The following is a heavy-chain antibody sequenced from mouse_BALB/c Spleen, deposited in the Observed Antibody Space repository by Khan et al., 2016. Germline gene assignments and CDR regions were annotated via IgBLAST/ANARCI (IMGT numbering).Heavy chain of an antibody. Sequence: VQLKESGADLVKPGASVKLSCTASGFNIKDTYIHWVKQRPEQALEWIGRIDPANGNTEYDPKFQGKATITADISSNTAYLQLSSLTSEDTAVYNSARSSYGGAFRGPRTLVSVSA. CDR3: ARSSYGGAF. CDR2: IDPANGNT. V-gene: IGHV14-3*02. D-gene: IGHD1-1*02. CDR1: GFNIKDTY. J-gene: IGHJ3*01.